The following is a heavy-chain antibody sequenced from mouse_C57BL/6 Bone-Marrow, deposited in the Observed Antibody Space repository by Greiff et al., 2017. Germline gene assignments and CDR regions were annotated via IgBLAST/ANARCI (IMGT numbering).Heavy chain of an antibody. J-gene: IGHJ2*01. Sequence: DVKLQESGPGLVKPSQSLSLTCSVTGYSITSGYYWNWIRQFPGNKLEWMGYISYDGSNNYNPSLKNRISITRDTSKNQFFLKLNSVTTEDTATYYCARRVTTDYFDYWGQGTTLTVSS. CDR3: ARRVTTDYFDY. D-gene: IGHD2-2*01. CDR2: ISYDGSN. CDR1: GYSITSGYY. V-gene: IGHV3-6*01.